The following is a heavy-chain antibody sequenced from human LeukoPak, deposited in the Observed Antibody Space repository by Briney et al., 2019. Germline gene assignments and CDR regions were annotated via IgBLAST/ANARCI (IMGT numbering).Heavy chain of an antibody. D-gene: IGHD2-2*02. Sequence: GASVKVSCKASGYTFTSYGISWVRQAPGQGLEWMGWISAYNGNTNYAQKLQGRVTMTTDTSTSTAYMELRSLRSDDTAVYYCAIHIEVVPAAITSSSAFDIWGQGTMVTVSS. V-gene: IGHV1-18*01. J-gene: IGHJ3*02. CDR1: GYTFTSYG. CDR2: ISAYNGNT. CDR3: AIHIEVVPAAITSSSAFDI.